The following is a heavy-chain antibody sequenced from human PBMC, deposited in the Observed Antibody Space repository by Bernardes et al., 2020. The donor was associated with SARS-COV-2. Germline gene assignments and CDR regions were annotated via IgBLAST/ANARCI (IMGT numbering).Heavy chain of an antibody. Sequence: SETLSLTCTVSGGSITGYYWTWIRQPPGKGLEWIGYIYYGGSTNYNPSLKSRVTISADMSKNQFSLKLSSVTAADTAMYFCARCFRGHYTVFEYWGQGTGVSVSS. V-gene: IGHV4-59*08. D-gene: IGHD3-3*01. CDR3: ARCFRGHYTVFEY. J-gene: IGHJ4*02. CDR2: IYYGGST. CDR1: GGSITGYY.